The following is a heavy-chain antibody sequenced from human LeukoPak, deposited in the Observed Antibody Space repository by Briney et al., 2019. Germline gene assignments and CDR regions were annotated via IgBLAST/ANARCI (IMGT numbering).Heavy chain of an antibody. V-gene: IGHV1-2*02. J-gene: IGHJ4*02. Sequence: ASVKVSCKASGYTFTAYYMHWVRQAPGQGLEWMGWINPNSGGTNSSQKFQDRVTMTRDTSISTAYMGLSRLRSDDTAVYYCATLGGEFDYWGQGTLVTVSS. CDR2: INPNSGGT. D-gene: IGHD3-16*01. CDR3: ATLGGEFDY. CDR1: GYTFTAYY.